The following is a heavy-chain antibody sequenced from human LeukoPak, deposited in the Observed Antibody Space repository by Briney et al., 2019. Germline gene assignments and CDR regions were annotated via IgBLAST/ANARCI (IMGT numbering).Heavy chain of an antibody. Sequence: GGSLRLSCAASGFTFNNYAMTWVRRAPGKGLEWVSGIVGYGGNTYYADSVKGRFTISRDNSKNTLYLQMNSLRAEDTAVYYCAKDRGSSGWLFDYWGQGTLVTVSS. CDR1: GFTFNNYA. D-gene: IGHD6-19*01. J-gene: IGHJ4*02. V-gene: IGHV3-23*01. CDR3: AKDRGSSGWLFDY. CDR2: IVGYGGNT.